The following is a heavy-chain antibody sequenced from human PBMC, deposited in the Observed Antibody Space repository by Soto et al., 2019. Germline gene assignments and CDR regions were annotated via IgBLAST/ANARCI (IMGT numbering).Heavy chain of an antibody. CDR2: IYYSGST. V-gene: IGHV4-31*03. J-gene: IGHJ5*02. Sequence: QVQLQESGPGLVKPSQTLSLTCTVSGGSISSGGYYWSWIRQHPGKGLEWIGYIYYSGSTYYNPSLKSRVTISVDTSKNEYSLKLSSVTAADTAVYYWARWSGYYDILTGYVYNWFDPWGQGTLVTVSS. CDR3: ARWSGYYDILTGYVYNWFDP. CDR1: GGSISSGGYY. D-gene: IGHD3-9*01.